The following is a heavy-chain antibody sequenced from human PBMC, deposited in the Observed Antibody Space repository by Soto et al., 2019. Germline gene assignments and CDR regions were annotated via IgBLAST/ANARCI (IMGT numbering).Heavy chain of an antibody. D-gene: IGHD6-13*01. V-gene: IGHV3-33*01. Sequence: QVQLVESGGGVVQPGRSLRLSCAASGFTFSSYGMHWVRQAPGKGLEWVAVIWYDGSNKYYADSVKGRFTISRDNSKNTLYLQMNSLRAEDTAVYYCARDPTSSSSWYYFDSWGQGTLVTVSS. CDR3: ARDPTSSSSWYYFDS. CDR2: IWYDGSNK. CDR1: GFTFSSYG. J-gene: IGHJ4*02.